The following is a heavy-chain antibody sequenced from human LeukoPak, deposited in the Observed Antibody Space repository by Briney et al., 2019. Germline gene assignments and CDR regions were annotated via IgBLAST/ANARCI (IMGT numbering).Heavy chain of an antibody. CDR2: MNPNSGNT. V-gene: IGHV1-8*02. Sequence: ASVKVSCKASGYTFTSYYIHWVRQAPGQGLEWMGWMNPNSGNTGYAQKFQGRVTMTRNTSISTAYMELSSLRSEDTAVYYCARMYYFDSGSDNWFDPWGQGTLVTVSS. J-gene: IGHJ5*02. CDR1: GYTFTSYY. CDR3: ARMYYFDSGSDNWFDP. D-gene: IGHD3-10*01.